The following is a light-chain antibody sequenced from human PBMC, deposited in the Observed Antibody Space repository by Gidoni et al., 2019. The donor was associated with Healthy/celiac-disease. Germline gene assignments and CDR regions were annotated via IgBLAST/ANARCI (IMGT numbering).Light chain of an antibody. CDR3: QQRYSTPKT. Sequence: DIQMPQSPSSLSASVGDRVNITCLASQSMSSYLIWYQQKPGKAPKLLIYAASSLQRGVQSRFSGSGSVTDFSLTIISLQPEGFATYYCQQRYSTPKTFGQGTKVEIK. CDR2: AAS. CDR1: QSMSSY. J-gene: IGKJ1*01. V-gene: IGKV1-39*01.